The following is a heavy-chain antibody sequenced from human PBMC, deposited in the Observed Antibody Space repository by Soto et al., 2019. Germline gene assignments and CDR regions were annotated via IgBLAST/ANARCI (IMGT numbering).Heavy chain of an antibody. V-gene: IGHV1-69*18. D-gene: IGHD3-16*01. J-gene: IGHJ4*02. CDR2: IIPVFRTS. CDR3: AKDGSWDGGGGES. CDR1: GVTFSSYA. Sequence: QVQLVQSGAELKKPGSSVKVSCSASGVTFSSYAFTWVRQAPGQGLEWMGNIIPVFRTSNYAQGFQGRLTISADESTNTIYMELSSLRYEDTVVYFCAKDGSWDGGGGESWGQGTLVIVSS.